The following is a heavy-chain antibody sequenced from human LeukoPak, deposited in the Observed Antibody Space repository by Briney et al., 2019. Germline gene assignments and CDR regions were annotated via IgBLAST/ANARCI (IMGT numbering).Heavy chain of an antibody. CDR1: GGTFSSYA. J-gene: IGHJ4*02. Sequence: APVKVSCKASGGTFSSYAISWVRQAPGQGLEWMGGIIPIFGTANYAQKFQGRVTITADKSTSTAYMELSSLRSEDTAVYYCARDVSKAGYSSGWYYDYWGQGTLVTVSS. D-gene: IGHD6-19*01. V-gene: IGHV1-69*06. CDR2: IIPIFGTA. CDR3: ARDVSKAGYSSGWYYDY.